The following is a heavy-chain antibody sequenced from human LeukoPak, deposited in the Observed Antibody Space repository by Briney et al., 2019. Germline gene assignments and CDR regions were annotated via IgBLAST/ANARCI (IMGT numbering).Heavy chain of an antibody. CDR3: ARDRQGMDV. V-gene: IGHV4-61*01. CDR2: IYYSGST. CDR1: GGSVSSGSYY. Sequence: SETLSLTCTVSGGSVSSGSYYWSWIRQPPGKGLEWIGYIYYSGSTNYNPSLKSRVTISVDTSKNQFSLKLSPVTAADTAVYYCARDRQGMDVWGQGTTVTVSS. J-gene: IGHJ6*02.